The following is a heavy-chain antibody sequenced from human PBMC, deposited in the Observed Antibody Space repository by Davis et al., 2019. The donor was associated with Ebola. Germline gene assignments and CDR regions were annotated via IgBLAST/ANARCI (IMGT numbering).Heavy chain of an antibody. CDR1: GGSISSYY. CDR3: ARATVQWELFPHYYYYYYMDV. J-gene: IGHJ6*03. D-gene: IGHD1-26*01. CDR2: IYTSGST. V-gene: IGHV4-4*07. Sequence: PSETLSLTCTVSGGSISSYYWSWIRQPPGKGLEWIGRIYTSGSTNYNPSLKSRVTMSVDTSKNQFSLKLSSVTAADTAVYYCARATVQWELFPHYYYYYYMDVWGKGTTVTVSS.